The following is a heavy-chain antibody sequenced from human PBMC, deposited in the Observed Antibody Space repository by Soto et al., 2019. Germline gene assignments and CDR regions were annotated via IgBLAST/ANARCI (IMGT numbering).Heavy chain of an antibody. CDR3: AKDVRSTYYYDSSGYQDAEYFQH. D-gene: IGHD3-22*01. CDR1: GFTFSSYA. Sequence: ESGGGLVQPGGSLRLSCAASGFTFSSYAMSWVRQAPGKGLEWVSAISGSGGSTYYADSVKGRFTISRDNSKNTLYLQMNSLRAEDTAVYYCAKDVRSTYYYDSSGYQDAEYFQHWGQGTLVTVSS. J-gene: IGHJ1*01. V-gene: IGHV3-23*01. CDR2: ISGSGGST.